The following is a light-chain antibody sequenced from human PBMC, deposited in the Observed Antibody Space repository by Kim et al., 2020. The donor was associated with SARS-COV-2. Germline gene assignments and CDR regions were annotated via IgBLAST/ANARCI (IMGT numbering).Light chain of an antibody. CDR3: QQYNDWPRT. J-gene: IGKJ1*01. V-gene: IGKV3-15*01. CDR2: GAS. CDR1: QTIGSN. Sequence: IVMTQSPATLSVSPGEGATLSCRASQTIGSNLAWYQQSPGQPPRLLIYGASTRATGIPARFSDSGSGTEFTLTLSSLRSEDFAVYYCQQYNDWPRTFGRGTKVDIK.